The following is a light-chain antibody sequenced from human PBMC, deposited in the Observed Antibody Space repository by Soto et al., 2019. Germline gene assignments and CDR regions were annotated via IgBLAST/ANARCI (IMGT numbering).Light chain of an antibody. CDR2: DAS. CDR3: QQYDSYRGT. CDR1: QSMNNW. V-gene: IGKV1-5*01. J-gene: IGKJ1*01. Sequence: DIPMTQSPSSLSASVGDRVTITCRASQSMNNWLAWYQQKPGKAPKLLIYDASNLESGVPSRFSGSGSGTEFTLTISSLQPDDFATYYCQQYDSYRGTFGQGTKVEIK.